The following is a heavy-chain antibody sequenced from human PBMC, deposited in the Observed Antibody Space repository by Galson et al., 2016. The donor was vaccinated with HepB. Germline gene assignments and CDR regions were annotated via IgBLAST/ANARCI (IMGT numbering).Heavy chain of an antibody. CDR1: GFTLNTYG. CDR3: ARNRGYSGYDAFDI. V-gene: IGHV3-30*03. CDR2: ISYDGTNK. D-gene: IGHD5-12*01. J-gene: IGHJ3*02. Sequence: SLRLSCAASGFTLNTYGVHWVRQAPGKGLEWVAVISYDGTNKYYVDSVKGRFTISRDTSKNTLYLQMNSLRAEDTAVYYCARNRGYSGYDAFDIWGQGTMVTVSS.